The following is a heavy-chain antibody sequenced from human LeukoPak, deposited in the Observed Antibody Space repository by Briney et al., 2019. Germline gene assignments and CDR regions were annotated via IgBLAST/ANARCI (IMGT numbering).Heavy chain of an antibody. J-gene: IGHJ6*02. D-gene: IGHD6-13*01. CDR1: GGSVSSGSYY. V-gene: IGHV4-61*01. CDR2: IYYSGST. Sequence: SETLSLTCTVSGGSVSSGSYYWSWIRQPPGKGLEWIGYIYYSGSTNYNPSLKSRVTISVDTSKNQFSLKLSSVIAADTAVYYCAKLDSSSWYPDYYYGMDVWGQGTTVTVSS. CDR3: AKLDSSSWYPDYYYGMDV.